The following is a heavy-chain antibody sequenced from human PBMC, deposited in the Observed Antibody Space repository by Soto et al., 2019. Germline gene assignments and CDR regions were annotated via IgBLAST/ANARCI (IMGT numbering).Heavy chain of an antibody. CDR3: ASLITIFGDPPKDV. CDR2: INPNSGDT. CDR1: GYTFTAYY. D-gene: IGHD3-3*01. V-gene: IGHV1-2*02. Sequence: GASVKVSCKASGYTFTAYYIHWVRQAPGQGLEWMGWINPNSGDTTSARKFQGRVTMTRDTSITTVYMVLSRLRTDDTAVYYCASLITIFGDPPKDVWGQGTTVTVSS. J-gene: IGHJ6*02.